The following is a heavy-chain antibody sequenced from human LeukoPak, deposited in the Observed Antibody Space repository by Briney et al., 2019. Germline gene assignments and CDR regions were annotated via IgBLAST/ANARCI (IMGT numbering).Heavy chain of an antibody. CDR2: TYTGGNS. V-gene: IGHV3-53*01. D-gene: IGHD6-13*01. Sequence: GGSLRLSCAASGFTVSSIHMVWVRQAPGKGLEWVSVTYTGGNSYYADSVKGRFIISRDNSKNTLYLQMNSLRAEDTAVYYCAKTYSSSWYRWDYWGQGTLVTVSS. CDR3: AKTYSSSWYRWDY. J-gene: IGHJ4*02. CDR1: GFTVSSIH.